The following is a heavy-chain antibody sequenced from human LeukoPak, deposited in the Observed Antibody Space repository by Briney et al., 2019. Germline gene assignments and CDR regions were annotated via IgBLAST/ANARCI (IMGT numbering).Heavy chain of an antibody. J-gene: IGHJ4*02. CDR1: GFTFSIYA. CDR2: ISSNGGST. CDR3: VKGHLVWELGDYFDY. D-gene: IGHD1-26*01. V-gene: IGHV3-64*05. Sequence: GGSLRLSCSASGFTFSIYAMHWVREAPGKGLVYVSAISSNGGSTYYADSVKGRFTISRDNSKNTLYVQMSSLRAEDTAVYYCVKGHLVWELGDYFDYWGQGTLVTVSS.